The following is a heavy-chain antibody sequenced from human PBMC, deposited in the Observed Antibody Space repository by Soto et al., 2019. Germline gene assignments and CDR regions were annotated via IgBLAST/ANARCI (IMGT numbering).Heavy chain of an antibody. V-gene: IGHV3-9*01. J-gene: IGHJ4*02. CDR2: ISWNSGSI. CDR3: AKDNPSDY. Sequence: EVQLVESGGGLVQPGRSLRLSCAASGFTFDDYAMHWVRQAPGKGLEWVSGISWNSGSIGYADSVKGRFTISRDNAMNSLYLQMNSLRAEDTALYYCAKDNPSDYWGQGTLVTVSS. D-gene: IGHD6-6*01. CDR1: GFTFDDYA.